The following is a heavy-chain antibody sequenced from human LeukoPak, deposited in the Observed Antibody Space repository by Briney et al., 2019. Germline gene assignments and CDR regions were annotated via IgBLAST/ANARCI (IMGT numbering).Heavy chain of an antibody. J-gene: IGHJ3*02. Sequence: PGGSLRLSCAASGFTFSSYGMHWVRQAPGKGLEWVAVTSYDGSNKYYADSVKGRFTISRDNSKNTLYLQMNSLRAEDTAVYYCAKSPGGWATVTTPNAFDIWGQGTMVTVSS. CDR2: TSYDGSNK. D-gene: IGHD4-17*01. CDR3: AKSPGGWATVTTPNAFDI. CDR1: GFTFSSYG. V-gene: IGHV3-30*18.